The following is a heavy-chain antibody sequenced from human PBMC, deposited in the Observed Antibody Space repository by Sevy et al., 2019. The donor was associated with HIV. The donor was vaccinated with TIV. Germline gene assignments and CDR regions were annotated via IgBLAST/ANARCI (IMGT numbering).Heavy chain of an antibody. Sequence: GGSLRLSCAASGFTFNNFAMGWVRQAPGKGLDWISVISGNGDYTYYADSVKGRFTISRDNPKNTLFLQMNSLRAEDTAIFYCAKKMGGGSGMAFLVDYWGQGTLVTVSS. CDR3: AKKMGGGSGMAFLVDY. D-gene: IGHD5-18*01. CDR1: GFTFNNFA. J-gene: IGHJ4*02. CDR2: ISGNGDYT. V-gene: IGHV3-23*01.